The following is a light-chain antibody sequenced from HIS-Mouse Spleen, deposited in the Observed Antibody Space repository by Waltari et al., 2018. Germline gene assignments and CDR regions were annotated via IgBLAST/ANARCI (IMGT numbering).Light chain of an antibody. Sequence: QSALTQPASVSGSPGQSITISCTGTSSDVGSYNLVSWYQQHPGKAPKLMIYEGSTRPSGVSNRFSGSKSGNTASLTISVLQAEDEADYYCCSYAGSSTWVFGGGTKLTVL. CDR3: CSYAGSSTWV. CDR1: SSDVGSYNL. V-gene: IGLV2-23*01. CDR2: EGS. J-gene: IGLJ3*02.